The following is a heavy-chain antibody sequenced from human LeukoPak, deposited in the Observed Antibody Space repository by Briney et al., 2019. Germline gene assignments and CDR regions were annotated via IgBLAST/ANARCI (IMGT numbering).Heavy chain of an antibody. CDR1: RYTFTSYY. V-gene: IGHV1-46*01. CDR2: INPSGGST. J-gene: IGHJ6*03. CDR3: ARCGSSSSSKDYYYYTDV. Sequence: ASVKVSCKASRYTFTSYYMHWVRQAPGQGLEWMGIINPSGGSTSYAQKFQGRVTMTRDMSTSSVYMELCSLRYGDTAVYYCARCGSSSSSKDYYYYTDVWGKGTTVTVSS. D-gene: IGHD6-6*01.